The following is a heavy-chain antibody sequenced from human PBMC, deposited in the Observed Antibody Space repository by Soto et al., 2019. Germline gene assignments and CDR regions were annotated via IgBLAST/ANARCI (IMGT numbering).Heavy chain of an antibody. CDR2: TYYRSKWYN. Sequence: SQTLSLTCAISGDSVSSNSATWNWIRQSPSRGLEWLGRTYYRSKWYNEYAISVQSRITINPDTSKNQFSLQLNSVTPEDTAAFYRARAMVDYGSGSSHVWFDPWGQGTLVTVSS. D-gene: IGHD3-10*01. CDR1: GDSVSSNSAT. CDR3: ARAMVDYGSGSSHVWFDP. J-gene: IGHJ5*02. V-gene: IGHV6-1*01.